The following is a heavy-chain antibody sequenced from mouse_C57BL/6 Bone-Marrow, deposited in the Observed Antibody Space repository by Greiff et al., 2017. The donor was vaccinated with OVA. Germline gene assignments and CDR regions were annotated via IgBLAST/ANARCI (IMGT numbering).Heavy chain of an antibody. J-gene: IGHJ2*01. CDR2: IDPSDSYT. D-gene: IGHD1-1*01. V-gene: IGHV1-69*01. CDR1: GYTFTSYW. Sequence: QVQLQQPGAELVMPGASVKLSCKASGYTFTSYWMHWVKQRPGQGLEWIGEIDPSDSYTNYNQKFKGKSTLTVDKSSSTAYMQLSSLTSEDSAVYYCARPSTVVAPYYFDYWGQGTTLTVSS. CDR3: ARPSTVVAPYYFDY.